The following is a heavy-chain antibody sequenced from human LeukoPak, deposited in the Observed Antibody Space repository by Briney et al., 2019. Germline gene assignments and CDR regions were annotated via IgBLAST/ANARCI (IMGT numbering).Heavy chain of an antibody. Sequence: ASVKVSCKASGYTFTSYAMHWVRQAPGQRLEWMGWINAGNGNTKYSQKFQGRVTITRDTSASTAYMELSSLRSEDTAVYYCARNERWLQFGTPIDAFDIWGQGTMVTVSS. D-gene: IGHD5-24*01. CDR3: ARNERWLQFGTPIDAFDI. CDR2: INAGNGNT. V-gene: IGHV1-3*01. J-gene: IGHJ3*02. CDR1: GYTFTSYA.